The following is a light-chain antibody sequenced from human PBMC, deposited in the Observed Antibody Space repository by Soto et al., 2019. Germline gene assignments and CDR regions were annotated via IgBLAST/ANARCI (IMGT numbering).Light chain of an antibody. CDR3: SSYISGSRV. Sequence: QSVLTQPASVSGSPGQSTTISCTGTSSDVGGYNYVSWYQQHPGKAPKLMIYEVSNRPSGVSNRFSGSKSGNTASLTISGLQAEDEADYYCSSYISGSRVFGTGTKVTVL. J-gene: IGLJ1*01. CDR1: SSDVGGYNY. V-gene: IGLV2-14*01. CDR2: EVS.